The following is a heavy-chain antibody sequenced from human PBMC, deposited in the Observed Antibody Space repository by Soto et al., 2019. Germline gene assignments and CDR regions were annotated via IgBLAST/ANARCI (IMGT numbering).Heavy chain of an antibody. D-gene: IGHD3-10*01. CDR2: IYSGGST. CDR1: GFTVSSNY. CDR3: ARARSSYYYYAFDC. Sequence: EVQLVESGGGLVQPGGSLRLSCAASGFTVSSNYMSWVRQAPGKGLEWVSVIYSGGSTYYADSVKGRFTISRDNSKNTLYLQMNSLRAEDTAVYYCARARSSYYYYAFDCWGQGTLVTVSS. J-gene: IGHJ4*02. V-gene: IGHV3-66*01.